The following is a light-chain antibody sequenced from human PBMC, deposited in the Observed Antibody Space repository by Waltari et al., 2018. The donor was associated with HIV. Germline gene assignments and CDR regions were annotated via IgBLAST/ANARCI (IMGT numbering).Light chain of an antibody. CDR1: QSVLYSTNNKNY. V-gene: IGKV4-1*01. J-gene: IGKJ1*01. CDR2: WAS. CDR3: QQYYSTPWT. Sequence: DVVMTQSPDSLAVSLGERATIHCKTSQSVLYSTNNKNYLAWYQQKPGQPPRLLIYWASSRKSGVPDRFSGSGSGTDFTLTISDLQAEDVAVYYCQQYYSTPWTFGQGTKVEV.